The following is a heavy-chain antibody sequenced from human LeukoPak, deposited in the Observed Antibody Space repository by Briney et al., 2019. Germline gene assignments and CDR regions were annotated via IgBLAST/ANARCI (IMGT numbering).Heavy chain of an antibody. CDR3: AKDRAGSYYDAFNI. D-gene: IGHD1-26*01. CDR1: GFTFDDYA. J-gene: IGHJ3*02. CDR2: LTWNSGSI. Sequence: PGGSLRLSCAASGFTFDDYAMHWVRQAPGKGLEWVSGLTWNSGSINYADSVKGRFTISRDNAENSVYLQLNSLRVEDTALYYCAKDRAGSYYDAFNIWGQGTMVTVSS. V-gene: IGHV3-9*01.